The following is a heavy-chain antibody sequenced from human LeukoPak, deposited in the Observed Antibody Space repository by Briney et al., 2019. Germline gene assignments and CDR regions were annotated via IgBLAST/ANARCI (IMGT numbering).Heavy chain of an antibody. CDR3: ARARDIVVVPAAIAPRDAFDI. CDR2: IYYSGST. V-gene: IGHV4-39*07. Sequence: PSETLSLTCTVSGGSISSSSYYWGWIRQPPGKGLEWIGSIYYSGSTYYNPSLKNRVTISVDTSKNQFSLKLSSVTAADTAVYYCARARDIVVVPAAIAPRDAFDIWGQGTMVTVSS. J-gene: IGHJ3*02. CDR1: GGSISSSSYY. D-gene: IGHD2-2*01.